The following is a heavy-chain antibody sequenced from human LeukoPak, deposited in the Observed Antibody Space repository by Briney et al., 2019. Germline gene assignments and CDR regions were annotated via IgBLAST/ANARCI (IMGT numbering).Heavy chain of an antibody. V-gene: IGHV3-9*01. J-gene: IGHJ5*02. CDR1: GFTFDDYA. CDR2: ISWNSGSI. Sequence: PGRSLRLSCAASGFTFDDYAMHWVRQAPGKGLEWVSGISWNSGSIGYADSVKGRFTISRDNAKNSLYLQMNSLRAEDTALYYCAKGSSGYFVDLWGQGTLVTVSS. D-gene: IGHD3-22*01. CDR3: AKGSSGYFVDL.